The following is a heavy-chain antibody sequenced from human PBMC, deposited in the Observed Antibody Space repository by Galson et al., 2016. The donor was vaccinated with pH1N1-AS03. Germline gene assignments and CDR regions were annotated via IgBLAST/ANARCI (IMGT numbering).Heavy chain of an antibody. D-gene: IGHD1-26*01. CDR3: ARVVHEIRGQPNNWLDP. Sequence: SLRLSCAASGFTFSNYATHWVRQAPGKGLQWVAVVSGDGYTKYYADSVRGRFTISRDNSENPVFLQMSSLTTEDTGLYYCARVVHEIRGQPNNWLDPWGQGTLVTVSS. CDR2: VSGDGYTK. CDR1: GFTFSNYA. J-gene: IGHJ5*02. V-gene: IGHV3-30*15.